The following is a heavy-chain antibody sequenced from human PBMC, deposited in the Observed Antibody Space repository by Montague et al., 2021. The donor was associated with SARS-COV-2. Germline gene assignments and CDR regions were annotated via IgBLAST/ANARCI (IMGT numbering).Heavy chain of an antibody. V-gene: IGHV4-61*02. CDR3: AGGPAATYYYGMDV. D-gene: IGHD2-15*01. CDR1: GGSISSGSYY. Sequence: TLSLTCTDSGGSISSGSYYWSWIRQPAGKGLEWIGRIYTSGSTNYNPSLKSRVTISVDTSKNQFSLKLSSVTAADTAVYYCAGGPAATYYYGMDVWGQGTTVTVSS. CDR2: IYTSGST. J-gene: IGHJ6*02.